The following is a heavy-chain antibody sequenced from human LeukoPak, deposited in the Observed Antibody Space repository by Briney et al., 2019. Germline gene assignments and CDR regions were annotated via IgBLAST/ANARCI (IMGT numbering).Heavy chain of an antibody. CDR1: EGTFSSYA. CDR3: ARVRLYSGYDYYFDY. D-gene: IGHD5-12*01. J-gene: IGHJ4*02. Sequence: GASVKVSCKASEGTFSSYAISWVRQAPGQGLEWMGGIIPIFGTANYAQKFQGRVTITADKSTSTAYMELSSLRSEDTAVYYCARVRLYSGYDYYFDYWGQGTLVTVSS. V-gene: IGHV1-69*06. CDR2: IIPIFGTA.